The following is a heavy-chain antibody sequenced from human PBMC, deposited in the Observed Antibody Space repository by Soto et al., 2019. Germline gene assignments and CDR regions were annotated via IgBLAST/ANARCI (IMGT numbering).Heavy chain of an antibody. D-gene: IGHD3-3*01. V-gene: IGHV3-23*01. CDR3: AKNGGYDFWSGYPNYYYYGMDV. Sequence: GGSLRLSCAASGFTFSSYAMSWVRQAPGKGLEWVSAISGSGGSTYYADSVKGRFTISRDNSKNTLYLQMNSLRAEDTAVYYCAKNGGYDFWSGYPNYYYYGMDVWGQGTTVTVSS. CDR1: GFTFSSYA. J-gene: IGHJ6*02. CDR2: ISGSGGST.